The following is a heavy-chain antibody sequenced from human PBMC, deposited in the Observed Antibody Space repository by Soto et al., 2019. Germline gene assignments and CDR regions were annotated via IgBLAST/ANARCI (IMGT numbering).Heavy chain of an antibody. J-gene: IGHJ4*02. CDR2: FDPEDGEV. V-gene: IGHV1-24*01. CDR3: AADSGGLERLGY. Sequence: ASVKVSCKVSGYALTELSMHWVRQGPGKGLEWMGAFDPEDGEVMYAQNFQGRVTMTEDTSTETAYMELSRLGSDDTAVYFCAADSGGLERLGYWGPGTLVTVSS. D-gene: IGHD1-1*01. CDR1: GYALTELS.